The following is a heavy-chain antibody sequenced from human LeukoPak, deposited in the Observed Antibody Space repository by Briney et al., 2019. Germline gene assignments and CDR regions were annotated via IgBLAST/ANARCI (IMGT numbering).Heavy chain of an antibody. CDR1: GGSISSYY. D-gene: IGHD3-22*01. J-gene: IGHJ3*02. CDR2: IYYSGST. Sequence: TSDTLSLTCTVSGGSISSYYWSWIRQPPGRGLEWIGSIYYSGSTYYNPSLKSRVTISVDTSKNQFSLKLSSVTAADTAVYYCARLRIVVVIDSAFDAFDIWGQGTMVTVSS. CDR3: ARLRIVVVIDSAFDAFDI. V-gene: IGHV4-39*07.